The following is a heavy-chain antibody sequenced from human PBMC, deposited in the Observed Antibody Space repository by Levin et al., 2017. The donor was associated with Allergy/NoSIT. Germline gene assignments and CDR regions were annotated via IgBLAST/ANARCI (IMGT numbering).Heavy chain of an antibody. CDR1: FSSLLRGFSY. CDR2: IYVTGST. Sequence: LSLPFLFSFSSLLRGFSYWSWIRQPAGEGLEWIGRIYVTGSTTYSPSLKSRVPLSLDRSKDQVTLKINSVTAADTAVYYCARDLEGFSRYKPYCYMDVWGKGTTVTVSS. D-gene: IGHD5-12*01. CDR3: ARDLEGFSRYKPYCYMDV. V-gene: IGHV4-61*02. J-gene: IGHJ6*03.